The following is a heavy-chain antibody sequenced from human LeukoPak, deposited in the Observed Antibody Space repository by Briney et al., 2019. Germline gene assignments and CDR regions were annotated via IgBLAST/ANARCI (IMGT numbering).Heavy chain of an antibody. D-gene: IGHD1-26*01. CDR2: INHSGST. J-gene: IGHJ4*02. CDR1: GGSFSGYY. V-gene: IGHV4-34*01. CDR3: ARYLMGGSYSSYYFDY. Sequence: SETLSLTCAVYGGSFSGYYWSWIRQPPGKGLEWIGEINHSGSTNYNPSLKSRVTISVDTSKNQFSLKLSSVTAADTAVYYCARYLMGGSYSSYYFDYWGQGTLVTVSS.